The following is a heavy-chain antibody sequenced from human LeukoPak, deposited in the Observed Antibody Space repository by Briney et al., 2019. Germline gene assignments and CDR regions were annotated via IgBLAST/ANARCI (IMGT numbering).Heavy chain of an antibody. Sequence: GGTLRLSCAASTFXFSNAWMSWVRQAPGKGLEWIGHIKSKSDRGTTDYAATVKARFTISRDDSKNMLYLQMNSLKTEDTAVYYCTTSPRGYCSGGSCSYVFDIWGQGTMVTVSS. V-gene: IGHV3-15*01. CDR3: TTSPRGYCSGGSCSYVFDI. CDR2: IKSKSDRGTT. CDR1: TFXFSNAW. J-gene: IGHJ3*02. D-gene: IGHD2-15*01.